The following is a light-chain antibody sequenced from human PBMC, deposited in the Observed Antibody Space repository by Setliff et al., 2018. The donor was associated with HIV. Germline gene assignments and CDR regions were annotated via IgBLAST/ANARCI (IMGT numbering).Light chain of an antibody. V-gene: IGLV2-14*01. J-gene: IGLJ1*01. CDR1: SSDVGAYNF. CDR3: YSYTSSSTLL. Sequence: QSALAQPAYVSGSPGQSITVSCTGASSDVGAYNFVSWYQQHPGKDPKLIIYEVTNRPSGVSNRFSGSKSGNTASLTISGLQAEDEADYYCYSYTSSSTLLFGTGTRSPS. CDR2: EVT.